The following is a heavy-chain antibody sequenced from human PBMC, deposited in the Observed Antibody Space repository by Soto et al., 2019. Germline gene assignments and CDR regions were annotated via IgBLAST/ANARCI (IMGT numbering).Heavy chain of an antibody. CDR2: INSDGSST. CDR3: VRTSLVVAAATREDY. Sequence: AGGSLRLSCAASGCTFSSYWMHWVRQAPGKGLVWVSRINSDGSSTSYADSVKGRFTISRDNAKNTLYLQMNSLRAEDTAVYYCVRTSLVVAAATREDYWGQGTLVTVSS. J-gene: IGHJ4*02. V-gene: IGHV3-74*01. CDR1: GCTFSSYW. D-gene: IGHD2-15*01.